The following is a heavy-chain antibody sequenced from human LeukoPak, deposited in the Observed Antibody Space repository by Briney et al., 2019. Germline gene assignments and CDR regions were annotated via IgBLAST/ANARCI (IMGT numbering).Heavy chain of an antibody. CDR1: GFTFSSYA. CDR2: ISSSSSYI. V-gene: IGHV3-21*01. Sequence: MPGGSLRLSCAASGFTFSSYAMSWVRQAPGKGLEWVSSISSSSSYIYYADSVKGRFTISRDNAKKSMYLEMNSLRAEDTAVYYCARPSNEGQWLVGQGVDYWGQGTLVTVSS. CDR3: ARPSNEGQWLVGQGVDY. D-gene: IGHD6-19*01. J-gene: IGHJ4*02.